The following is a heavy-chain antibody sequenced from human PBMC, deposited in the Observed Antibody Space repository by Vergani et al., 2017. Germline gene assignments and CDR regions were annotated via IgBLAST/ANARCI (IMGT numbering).Heavy chain of an antibody. CDR3: ARGLTVVVVAATRGMDV. CDR1: GGSISSGSYY. D-gene: IGHD2-15*01. Sequence: QVQLQESGPGLVRPSQTLSLTCTVSGGSISSGSYYWSWFRQPAGKGLEWIGRFYTGGGTSYNPSLKSRVTISVDTSKNQFSLKLSSVTAADTAVYYCARGLTVVVVAATRGMDVWGQGTTVTVSS. J-gene: IGHJ6*02. V-gene: IGHV4-61*02. CDR2: FYTGGGT.